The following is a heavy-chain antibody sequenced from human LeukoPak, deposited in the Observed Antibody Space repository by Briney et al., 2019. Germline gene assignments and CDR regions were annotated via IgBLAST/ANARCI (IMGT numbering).Heavy chain of an antibody. CDR3: TRDTLGGSYRTLDY. CDR2: ISSSSTYI. Sequence: GGSLRLSCTASGLTFSNYSMNWVRQAPGKGREWVSAISSSSTYIYYADSVKGRFIISRDNAKNSLYLQMNSLRAEDTAVYYCTRDTLGGSYRTLDYWGQGTLVTVSS. CDR1: GLTFSNYS. J-gene: IGHJ4*02. V-gene: IGHV3-21*01. D-gene: IGHD1-26*01.